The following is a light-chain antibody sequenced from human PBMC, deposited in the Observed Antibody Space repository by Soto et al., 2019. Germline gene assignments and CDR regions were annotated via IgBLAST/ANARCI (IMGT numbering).Light chain of an antibody. Sequence: QMTQSPSTLSGSVGNKVTITCRASQTISSWLAWYQQKPGKAPRLLIYEASRLESGVPSRISGSGSGTEFTLTISSLQPDDFATYYCQQYTNYPWTFGQGTKVDIK. V-gene: IGKV1-5*03. J-gene: IGKJ1*01. CDR3: QQYTNYPWT. CDR2: EAS. CDR1: QTISSW.